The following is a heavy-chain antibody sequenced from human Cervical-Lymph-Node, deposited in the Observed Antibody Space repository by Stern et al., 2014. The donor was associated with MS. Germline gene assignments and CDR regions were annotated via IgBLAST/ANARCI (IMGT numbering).Heavy chain of an antibody. CDR1: GFSLSTSGVG. CDR3: AHLSGWPYYLDY. Sequence: QVTLKESGPAPVKPTQTLTLTCAFSGFSLSTSGVGVGWIRQPPGKALEWLSVIYWDDDKRYSPSLKSRLTITKDTSKNQVVLTITNMDPVDTATYYCAHLSGWPYYLDYWGQGIQVTVSS. V-gene: IGHV2-5*02. D-gene: IGHD6-19*01. J-gene: IGHJ4*02. CDR2: IYWDDDK.